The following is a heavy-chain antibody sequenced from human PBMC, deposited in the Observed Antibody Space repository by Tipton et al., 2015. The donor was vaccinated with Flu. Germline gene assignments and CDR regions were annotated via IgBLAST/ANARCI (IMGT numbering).Heavy chain of an antibody. CDR2: ICPGSP. J-gene: IGHJ5*02. D-gene: IGHD4-17*01. CDR3: ARDYGDFNWFDP. CDR1: GDSIGSDYY. Sequence: TLSLTCSVSGDSIGSDYYWGWIRQPPGKGLEWIGNICPGSPYYNSSLRSRVTISLVTSKIQFSLRLTSVTAADTAVYYCARDYGDFNWFDPWGQGTLVTVSS. V-gene: IGHV4-38-2*02.